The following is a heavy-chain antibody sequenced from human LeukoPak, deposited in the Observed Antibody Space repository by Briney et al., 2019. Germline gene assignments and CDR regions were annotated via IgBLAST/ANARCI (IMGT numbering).Heavy chain of an antibody. CDR2: ISGDGGTL. D-gene: IGHD2-2*01. V-gene: IGHV3-74*01. CDR3: ARLLPSSSRAFEM. CDR1: GFSFDSYW. Sequence: GGSLRLSCAVSGFSFDSYWMHWVRQAPGEGLMWVSRISGDGGTLNYADSVKGRFTISKDNAENTLYLQMNNLTAEDTAVYYCARLLPSSSRAFEMWGQETVVTVSS. J-gene: IGHJ3*02.